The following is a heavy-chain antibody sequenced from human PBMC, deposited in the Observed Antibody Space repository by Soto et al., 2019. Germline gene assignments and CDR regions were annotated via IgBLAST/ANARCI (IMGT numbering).Heavy chain of an antibody. CDR2: IYYSGSDSGST. D-gene: IGHD6-25*01. Sequence: TSETLSLTCTVSGGSINTYYWSWIRQPPGKGLEWIGYIYYSGSDSGSTNYIPSLKSRVTISVDTSKNQFSLRLTSVTAADTAVYFCTRGGGDFWGQGTLVTVYS. CDR1: GGSINTYY. J-gene: IGHJ4*02. V-gene: IGHV4-59*01. CDR3: TRGGGDF.